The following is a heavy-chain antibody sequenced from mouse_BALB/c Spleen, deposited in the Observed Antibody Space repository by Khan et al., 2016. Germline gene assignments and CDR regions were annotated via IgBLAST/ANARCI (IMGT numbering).Heavy chain of an antibody. CDR1: GFSLTNSG. CDR2: IWAGGST. J-gene: IGHJ3*01. V-gene: IGHV2-9*02. CDR3: ARDDQDFDAWLAS. Sequence: QVQLKQSGPGLVAPSQSLSLTCPVSGFSLTNSGVHWVRQPPRKGLDWLGVIWAGGSTDYNSALMSRLSITRDTTQKQVFLKMNSLQTDDTAMYYCARDDQDFDAWLASGGQGTRVTVSA.